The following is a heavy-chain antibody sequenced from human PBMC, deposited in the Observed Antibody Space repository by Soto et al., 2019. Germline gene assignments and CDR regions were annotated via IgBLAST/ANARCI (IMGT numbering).Heavy chain of an antibody. CDR1: GFTFSSYA. J-gene: IGHJ4*02. CDR2: ISVSGGSK. Sequence: EVQLLESGGGLVQPGGSLRLSCAASGFTFSSYAMSWVRQAPGKGLAWVSGISVSGGSKYYADSVKGRFTISRDNSKNTLYLQMNSLRAEDTAVYYCASNTRYDPPDYWGQGTLVTVSS. CDR3: ASNTRYDPPDY. D-gene: IGHD3-16*01. V-gene: IGHV3-23*01.